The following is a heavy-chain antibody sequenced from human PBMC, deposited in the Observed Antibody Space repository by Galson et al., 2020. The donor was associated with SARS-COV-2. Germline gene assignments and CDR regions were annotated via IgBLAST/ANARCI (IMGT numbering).Heavy chain of an antibody. D-gene: IGHD3-10*01. CDR2: ITGSGGST. CDR1: GFTFSSYA. CDR3: AKDSAVVTYYCVDY. Sequence: GESLKISCAASGFTFSSYAMRWVRQAPGKGLEWVSAITGSGGSTYYADSVKGRFTISRDNSKNTLYLQVNSLRAEDTAVYYCAKDSAVVTYYCVDYWGEGTLGTVSS. V-gene: IGHV3-23*01. J-gene: IGHJ4*02.